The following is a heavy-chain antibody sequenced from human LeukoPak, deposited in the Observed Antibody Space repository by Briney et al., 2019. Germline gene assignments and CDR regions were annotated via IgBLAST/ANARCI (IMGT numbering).Heavy chain of an antibody. V-gene: IGHV4-34*01. D-gene: IGHD4-17*01. Sequence: SETLSLTCAVYGVSFSGYYWSWIRQPPGKGLEWIGEINHSGSTNYNPSLNSRVTISVDTSKNQFSLKLSSVTAADTAVYYCARHVYGEYGPGDYWGQGILVTVSS. CDR3: ARHVYGEYGPGDY. CDR2: INHSGST. J-gene: IGHJ4*02. CDR1: GVSFSGYY.